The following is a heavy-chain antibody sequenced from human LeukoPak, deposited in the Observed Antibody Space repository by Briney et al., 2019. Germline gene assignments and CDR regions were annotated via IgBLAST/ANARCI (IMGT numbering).Heavy chain of an antibody. V-gene: IGHV4-59*08. CDR2: IFYTGDT. CDR1: AASITTYY. Sequence: SETLSLTCPVSAASITTYYWSWIRQPPGNGLEWVGYIFYTGDTSYSPSLKSRVTISLDTSKNQFSLKLRSVTTADTAVYYCARLKMGAYFDLWGRGTLVTVSS. J-gene: IGHJ2*01. CDR3: ARLKMGAYFDL. D-gene: IGHD3-16*01.